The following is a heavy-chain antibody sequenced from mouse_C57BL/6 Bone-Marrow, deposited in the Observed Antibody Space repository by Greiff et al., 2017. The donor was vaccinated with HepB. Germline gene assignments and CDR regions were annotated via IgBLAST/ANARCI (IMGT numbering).Heavy chain of an antibody. V-gene: IGHV1-81*01. J-gene: IGHJ3*01. CDR1: GYTFTSYG. CDR2: IYPRSGNT. CDR3: ARPLLWLRRDLAY. Sequence: VKLVESGAELARPGASVKLSCKASGYTFTSYGISWVKQRTGQGLEWIGEIYPRSGNTYYNEKFKGKATLTADKSSSTAYMELRSLTSEDSAVYFCARPLLWLRRDLAYWGQGTLVTVSA. D-gene: IGHD2-2*01.